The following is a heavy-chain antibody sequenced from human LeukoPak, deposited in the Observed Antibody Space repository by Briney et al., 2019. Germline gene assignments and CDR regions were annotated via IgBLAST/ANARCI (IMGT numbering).Heavy chain of an antibody. D-gene: IGHD6-13*01. CDR2: INTNTGNP. CDR1: GYTFTSYA. Sequence: GASVKVSCKASGYTFTSYAMNWVRQAPGQGLEWMGWINTNTGNPTYAQGFTGRFVFSLDTSVSTAYLQISSLKAEDTAVYYCARKTVANSSSWCNWFDPWGQGTLVTVSS. J-gene: IGHJ5*02. V-gene: IGHV7-4-1*02. CDR3: ARKTVANSSSWCNWFDP.